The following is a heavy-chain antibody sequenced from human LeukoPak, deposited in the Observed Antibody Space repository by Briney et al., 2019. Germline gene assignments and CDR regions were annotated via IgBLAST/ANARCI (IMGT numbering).Heavy chain of an antibody. D-gene: IGHD6-13*01. Sequence: GGSLRLSCAASGFTFSSYAMSWVRQAPGEGLEWVSTVSGSGGNTYYADSVKGRFTISGDNTKNTLYLQMNSLRAEDTAVYYCVRESPVAAVGRSWFDPWGQGTPVTVSS. CDR3: VRESPVAAVGRSWFDP. CDR2: VSGSGGNT. J-gene: IGHJ5*02. V-gene: IGHV3-23*01. CDR1: GFTFSSYA.